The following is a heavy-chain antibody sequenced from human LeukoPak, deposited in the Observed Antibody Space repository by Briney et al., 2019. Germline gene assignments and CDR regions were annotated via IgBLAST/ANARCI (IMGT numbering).Heavy chain of an antibody. CDR1: GFTFTSSA. Sequence: SVKVSCKASGFTFTSSAMQWVRQARGQRLEWIGWIVVGSGNTNYAQKFQERVTITRDMSTSTAYMELSSLRSEDTAVYYCAADIAAAGTKAFDIWGQGTMVTVSS. CDR2: IVVGSGNT. CDR3: AADIAAAGTKAFDI. V-gene: IGHV1-58*02. D-gene: IGHD6-13*01. J-gene: IGHJ3*02.